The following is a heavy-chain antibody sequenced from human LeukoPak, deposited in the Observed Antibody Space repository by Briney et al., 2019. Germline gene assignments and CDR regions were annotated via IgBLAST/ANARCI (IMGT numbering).Heavy chain of an antibody. CDR2: IRPSGST. Sequence: GASVKVSCKASGYTFTSYYIHWVRQAPGQGLEYMGIIRPSGSTAYAQKFQGRVTMTRDTSTSAVYMELSSLRSEDTAAYYCAREGPETYNFDFWGQGTQVTVSS. J-gene: IGHJ4*02. D-gene: IGHD5-18*01. CDR3: AREGPETYNFDF. V-gene: IGHV1-46*01. CDR1: GYTFTSYY.